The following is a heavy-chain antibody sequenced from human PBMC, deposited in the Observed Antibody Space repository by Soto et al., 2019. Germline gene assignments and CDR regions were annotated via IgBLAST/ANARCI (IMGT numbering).Heavy chain of an antibody. V-gene: IGHV3-30*18. Sequence: QVQLVESGGGVVQPGRSLRLSCVASRFTFSGYGMHWVRQAPGKGLEWVAFISYDGSNKFYADSVKGRFTISRDNSKNTLYLQMNSLRAEDTAVYYCAKGGRAYCGGDCRYYFDYWGQGTLVTVSS. CDR2: ISYDGSNK. CDR1: RFTFSGYG. D-gene: IGHD2-21*02. CDR3: AKGGRAYCGGDCRYYFDY. J-gene: IGHJ4*02.